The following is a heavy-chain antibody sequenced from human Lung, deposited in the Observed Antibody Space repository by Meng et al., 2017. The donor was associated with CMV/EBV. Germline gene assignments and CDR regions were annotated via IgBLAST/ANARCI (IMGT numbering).Heavy chain of an antibody. Sequence: LLRAGGEGVVTPWGTPSITSAVSGCTISSTYWWSGVRPPRGRVLEWLGEFYHSGSNNYHPSLKSGISISVNKNKNLSSLKLSSVAAENTAVYYGAGADKVRFDYWGQGTLVTVSS. CDR1: GCTISSTYW. CDR2: FYHSGSN. CDR3: AGADKVRFDY. J-gene: IGHJ4*02. V-gene: IGHV4-4*02.